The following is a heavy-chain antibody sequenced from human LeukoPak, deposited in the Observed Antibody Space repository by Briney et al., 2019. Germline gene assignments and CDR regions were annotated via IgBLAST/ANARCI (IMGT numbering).Heavy chain of an antibody. Sequence: PGRSLRLSCAASGFTFSSYAMHWVRQAPGKGLEWVSGISWNSGSIGYADSVKGRFTISRDNAKNSLYLQMNSLRAEDTALYYCAKASHYDSSGYDFDYWGRGTLVTVSS. V-gene: IGHV3-9*01. CDR1: GFTFSSYA. J-gene: IGHJ4*02. CDR2: ISWNSGSI. D-gene: IGHD3-22*01. CDR3: AKASHYDSSGYDFDY.